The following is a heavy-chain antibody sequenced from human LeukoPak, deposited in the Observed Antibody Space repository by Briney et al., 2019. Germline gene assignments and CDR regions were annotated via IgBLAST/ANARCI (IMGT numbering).Heavy chain of an antibody. CDR2: VNDVSGDI. CDR3: AKDTFQPGLIDC. CDR1: EFTFSHYA. Sequence: KPGGSLRLSCAAFEFTFSHYAMNWVRQAPGKGLEWVSYVNDVSGDIHYAESVKGRFTISRDNAKNTLYLQMNSLRAEDTAVYYCAKDTFQPGLIDCWGQGTLVTVSS. D-gene: IGHD2-2*01. V-gene: IGHV3-21*05. J-gene: IGHJ4*02.